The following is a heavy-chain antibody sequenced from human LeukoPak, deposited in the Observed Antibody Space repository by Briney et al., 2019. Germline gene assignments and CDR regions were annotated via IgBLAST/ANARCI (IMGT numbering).Heavy chain of an antibody. Sequence: PGGSLRLSCAASGFTFSSYAMHWVRQAPGKGLEWVAVISYDGSNKYYADSVKGRFTISRDNSKNTLYLQMNSLRAEDTAVYYCARDGTWIRPTKFIRNYYYYYMDVWGKGTTVTVSS. CDR2: ISYDGSNK. J-gene: IGHJ6*03. D-gene: IGHD5-18*01. CDR3: ARDGTWIRPTKFIRNYYYYYMDV. V-gene: IGHV3-30*04. CDR1: GFTFSSYA.